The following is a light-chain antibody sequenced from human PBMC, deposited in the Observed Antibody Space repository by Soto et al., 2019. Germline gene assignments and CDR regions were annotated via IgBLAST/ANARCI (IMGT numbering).Light chain of an antibody. V-gene: IGKV1-6*01. J-gene: IGKJ2*01. CDR1: QDIKND. Sequence: AIQMTQSPSSLSASVGDRVTITCRASQDIKNDLGWYQQKPGKAPDLLIYAASSLESGVPSRFSGSGSGTDFTLTISSLQPEDFATYYCLQDNTYPPTFGKGTKVDIK. CDR2: AAS. CDR3: LQDNTYPPT.